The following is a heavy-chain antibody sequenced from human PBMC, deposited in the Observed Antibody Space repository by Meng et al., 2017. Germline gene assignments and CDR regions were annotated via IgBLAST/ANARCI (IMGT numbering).Heavy chain of an antibody. CDR1: GYNFPDYW. V-gene: IGHV1-2*06. CDR3: ASTIIRFYYYYGMDV. J-gene: IGHJ6*02. CDR2: INPNSGGT. D-gene: IGHD3-3*01. Sequence: ASVKVSCKPSGYNFPDYWLHWVRQAPGQGLEWMGRINPNSGGTNYAQKFQGRVTMTRDTSISTAYMELSRLRSDDTALYYCASTIIRFYYYYGMDVWGQGTTVTVSS.